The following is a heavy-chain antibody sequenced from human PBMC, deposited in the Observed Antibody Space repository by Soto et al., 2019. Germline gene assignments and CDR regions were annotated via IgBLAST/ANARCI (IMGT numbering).Heavy chain of an antibody. Sequence: QVQLVQSGVEVKKPGASVKVSCKASGYTFTSYDINWVRQATGQGLEWMGWMNPNSGNTGYAQKFQGRVTMTRNTSISTAYMELSSLRSEDTAVYYCARGHVDTAMVTAGFDPWGQGTLVTVSS. CDR2: MNPNSGNT. J-gene: IGHJ5*02. CDR1: GYTFTSYD. CDR3: ARGHVDTAMVTAGFDP. D-gene: IGHD5-18*01. V-gene: IGHV1-8*01.